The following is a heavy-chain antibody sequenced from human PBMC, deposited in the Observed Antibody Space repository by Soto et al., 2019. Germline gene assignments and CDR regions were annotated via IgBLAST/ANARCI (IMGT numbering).Heavy chain of an antibody. CDR3: SRVGCSNSKCYTRGMDV. CDR2: IYSDGTT. CDR1: GGSISGYY. V-gene: IGHV4-4*07. Sequence: KTSETLSLTCTVSGGSISGYYWSWVRQPAGKGLEWVGRIYSDGTTNYGPSLKSRVTMSLDTSKDQFSLHLNSATAADTAVYYCSRVGCSNSKCYTRGMDVWGQGTTVTVSS. J-gene: IGHJ6*02. D-gene: IGHD2-2*01.